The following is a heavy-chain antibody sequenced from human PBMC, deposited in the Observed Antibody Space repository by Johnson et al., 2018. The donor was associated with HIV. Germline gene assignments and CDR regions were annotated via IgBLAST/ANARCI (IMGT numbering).Heavy chain of an antibody. V-gene: IGHV3-30*03. D-gene: IGHD1-26*01. Sequence: QVLLVESGGGVVQPGRSLRLSCAASGFTFSSYGMHWVRQAPGKGLEWVAVISYDGSNKYYADSVKGRFTISRDNSKNTLYLQMNSLRAEDTAVYYCARDRMRGATKDAFDIWGQGTMVTVSS. CDR1: GFTFSSYG. CDR2: ISYDGSNK. J-gene: IGHJ3*02. CDR3: ARDRMRGATKDAFDI.